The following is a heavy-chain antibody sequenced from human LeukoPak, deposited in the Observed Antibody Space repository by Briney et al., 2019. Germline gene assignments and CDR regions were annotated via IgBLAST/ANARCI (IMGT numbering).Heavy chain of an antibody. CDR3: TRPKDWGFWYFDL. V-gene: IGHV3-49*04. D-gene: IGHD7-27*01. CDR2: IRSKAYGGTT. CDR1: GFTFGDYA. J-gene: IGHJ2*01. Sequence: QPGGSLRLSCTASGFTFGDYAMSWVRQAPGKGLEWVGFIRSKAYGGTTEYAASVKGRFTISRDDSKSIAYLQMSSLKTEDAAVYYCTRPKDWGFWYFDLWGRGTLVTVSS.